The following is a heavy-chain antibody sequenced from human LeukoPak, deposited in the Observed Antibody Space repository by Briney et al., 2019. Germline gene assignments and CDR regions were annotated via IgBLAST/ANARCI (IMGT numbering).Heavy chain of an antibody. CDR1: GGSISNGSYY. J-gene: IGHJ4*02. Sequence: PSETLSLTCTVSGGSISNGSYYWSWIRQPAGKGLEWIGRIYTSGSTNYNPSLKSRVTISVDTSKNQFSLKLSSVTAADTAVYYCARGFSRGWLDYWGQGTLVTVSS. V-gene: IGHV4-61*02. CDR2: IYTSGST. CDR3: ARGFSRGWLDY. D-gene: IGHD3-22*01.